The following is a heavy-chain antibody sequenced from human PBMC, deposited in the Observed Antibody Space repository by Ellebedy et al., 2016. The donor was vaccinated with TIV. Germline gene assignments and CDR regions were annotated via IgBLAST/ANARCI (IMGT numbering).Heavy chain of an antibody. J-gene: IGHJ4*02. CDR1: GGSFSGYY. CDR2: INHSGST. CDR3: ARHASYYDSSGYSGYYFDY. D-gene: IGHD3-22*01. Sequence: MPSETLSLTCAVYGGSFSGYYWSWIRQPPGKGLEWIGEINHSGSTNYNPSLKSRVTISVDTSKNQFSLKLSSVTAADTAVYYWARHASYYDSSGYSGYYFDYWGQGTLVTVSS. V-gene: IGHV4-34*01.